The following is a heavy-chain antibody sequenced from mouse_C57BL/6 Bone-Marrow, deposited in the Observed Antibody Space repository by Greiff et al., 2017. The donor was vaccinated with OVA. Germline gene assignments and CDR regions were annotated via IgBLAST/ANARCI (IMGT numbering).Heavy chain of an antibody. V-gene: IGHV1-50*01. CDR3: AREPAQVPYYAMDY. D-gene: IGHD3-2*02. CDR2: IDPSDSYT. J-gene: IGHJ4*01. Sequence: QVQLKQPGAELVKPGASVKLSCKASGYTFTSYWMQWVKQRPGQGLEWIGEIDPSDSYTNYNQKFKGKATLTVDTSSSTAYMQLSSLTSEDSAVYYCAREPAQVPYYAMDYWGQGTSVTVSS. CDR1: GYTFTSYW.